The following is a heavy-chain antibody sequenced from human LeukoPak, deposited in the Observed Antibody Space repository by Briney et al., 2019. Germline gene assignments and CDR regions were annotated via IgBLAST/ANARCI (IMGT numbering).Heavy chain of an antibody. CDR1: GFAFRNSA. Sequence: GGSLRLSCAASGFAFRNSAMSWVRQAPGKGLEWVSTISGTGVGTFYADSVKGRLTISRDNPKNTLYLQMNSLRAEDTAVYYCAKNNWNDMPFVDYWGQGTLVTVSS. V-gene: IGHV3-23*01. J-gene: IGHJ4*02. D-gene: IGHD1-20*01. CDR3: AKNNWNDMPFVDY. CDR2: ISGTGVGT.